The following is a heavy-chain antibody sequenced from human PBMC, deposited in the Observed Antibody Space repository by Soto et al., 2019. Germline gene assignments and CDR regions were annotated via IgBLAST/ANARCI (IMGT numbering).Heavy chain of an antibody. V-gene: IGHV5-51*01. CDR1: GYIFTDYW. CDR2: FFPGDSDT. J-gene: IGHJ4*02. Sequence: PGESLKISCKASGYIFTDYWIGWVRQMPGKGLEWMGIFFPGDSDTRYSPSFQGQVTISVDKSISTAYLQWSSLKASDTAMYYCARDTVTTRHFDYWGQGTLVTVSS. D-gene: IGHD4-17*01. CDR3: ARDTVTTRHFDY.